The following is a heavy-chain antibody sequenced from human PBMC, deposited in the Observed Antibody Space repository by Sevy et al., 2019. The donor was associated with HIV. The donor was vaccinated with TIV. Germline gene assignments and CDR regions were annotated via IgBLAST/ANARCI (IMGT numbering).Heavy chain of an antibody. CDR3: AREGGFMTTVKYNWFDP. D-gene: IGHD4-4*01. CDR1: GYTFTSYY. Sequence: ASVKVSCKASGYTFTSYYMHWVRQAPGQGLEWMGIINPSGGSTSYAQKFQGRVTMTRDTSTSTVYMELSSLRSEDTAVYYCAREGGFMTTVKYNWFDPWGQGTLVTVSS. CDR2: INPSGGST. V-gene: IGHV1-46*01. J-gene: IGHJ5*02.